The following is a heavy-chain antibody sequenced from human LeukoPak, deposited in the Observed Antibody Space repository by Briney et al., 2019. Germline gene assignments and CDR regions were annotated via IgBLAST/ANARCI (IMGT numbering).Heavy chain of an antibody. J-gene: IGHJ6*03. Sequence: PSETLSLTCTVSGYSITSGYYWGWIRQPPGKGLEWIGSIYHSGSTFYNPSLKSRDTISVAPSKNQFSLKLSSVTAADTAVFYCVKTYYYHYMDVWGKGTTVTVSS. CDR1: GYSITSGYY. CDR3: VKTYYYHYMDV. CDR2: IYHSGST. V-gene: IGHV4-38-2*02.